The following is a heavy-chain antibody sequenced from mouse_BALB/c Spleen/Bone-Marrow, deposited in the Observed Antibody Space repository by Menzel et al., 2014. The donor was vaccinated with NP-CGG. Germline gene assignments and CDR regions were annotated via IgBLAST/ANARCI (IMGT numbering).Heavy chain of an antibody. D-gene: IGHD4-1*01. Sequence: EVQGVESGGGLVQPGGSRILSCAASGFTFSSFGMHWVRLAPERGLEWVAYISSGSSTIFYADTVKGRFTISRDNPKNTLFLQMTSLRSEETAMYYCTRGGNWEDFDYWGQGTTLTVSS. CDR2: ISSGSSTI. CDR3: TRGGNWEDFDY. V-gene: IGHV5-17*02. J-gene: IGHJ2*01. CDR1: GFTFSSFG.